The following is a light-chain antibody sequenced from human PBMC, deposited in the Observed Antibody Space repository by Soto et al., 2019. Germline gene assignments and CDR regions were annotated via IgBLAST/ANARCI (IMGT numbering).Light chain of an antibody. CDR2: AVS. CDR3: QQLNGSPWT. CDR1: QSIGTN. Sequence: DSPLTRCPSSLSASIGASIAITGLASQSIGTNLNWYQQRPGKAPKLPIYAVSSLQSGVSSRFSGSRSGTDYTLTIASLQPEDFATYYCQQLNGSPWTFGQGTKVDI. J-gene: IGKJ1*01. V-gene: IGKV1-39*01.